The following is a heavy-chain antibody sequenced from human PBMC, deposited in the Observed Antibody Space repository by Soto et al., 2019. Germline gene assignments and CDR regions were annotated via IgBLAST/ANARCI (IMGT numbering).Heavy chain of an antibody. D-gene: IGHD5-18*01. CDR3: ARAPSTAMVVVGEFDY. CDR2: IYYSGST. J-gene: IGHJ4*02. CDR1: GGSISSGGYY. Sequence: QVQLQESGPGLVKPSQTLSLTCTVSGGSISSGGYYWSWIRQHPGKGLEWIGYIYYSGSTYYNPSLKSRVTISXXTXKXXFSLKLSSVTAADTAVYYCARAPSTAMVVVGEFDYWGQGTLVTVSS. V-gene: IGHV4-31*03.